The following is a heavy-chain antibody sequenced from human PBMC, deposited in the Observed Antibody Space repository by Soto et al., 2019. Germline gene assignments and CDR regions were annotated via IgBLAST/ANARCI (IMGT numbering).Heavy chain of an antibody. J-gene: IGHJ6*02. V-gene: IGHV4-59*01. CDR2: IYYSGST. D-gene: IGHD6-13*01. CDR3: AREGVSSSWYNYYGMDV. Sequence: QVQLQESGPGLVKPSETLSLTCTVSGGSISSYYWRWIRQPPGKGLEWIGYIYYSGSTNYNPSLKRRVTISVDTAKNQFSLKLSSVTAADTAVYYCAREGVSSSWYNYYGMDVWGQGTTVTVSS. CDR1: GGSISSYY.